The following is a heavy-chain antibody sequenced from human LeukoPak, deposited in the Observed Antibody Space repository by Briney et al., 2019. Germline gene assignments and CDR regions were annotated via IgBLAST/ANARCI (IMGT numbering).Heavy chain of an antibody. CDR3: ARHSWYYDSSGYLDAFDI. J-gene: IGHJ3*02. Sequence: SETLSLTCAVYGGSFSGYYWSWIRQPPGKGLEWIGEINHSGSTNYNPSLKSRVTISVDTSKNQFSLKLSSVTAADTAVYYCARHSWYYDSSGYLDAFDIWGQGTMVTVSS. CDR1: GGSFSGYY. V-gene: IGHV4-34*01. CDR2: INHSGST. D-gene: IGHD3-22*01.